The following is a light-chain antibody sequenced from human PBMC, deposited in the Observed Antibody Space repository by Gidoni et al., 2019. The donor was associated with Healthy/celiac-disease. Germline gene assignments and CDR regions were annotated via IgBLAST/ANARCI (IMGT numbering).Light chain of an antibody. CDR1: SSNIGAGYD. V-gene: IGLV1-40*01. Sequence: QSVLTLPPSVSGGPGQRVTISCTGSSSNIGAGYDVHWYQQLPGTSPTLLIYGNSHRPSGVPDRFSGSQSGTSSSLAITGLHAEDEADYYCHSYDSSLSGYVVFGGGPKLTVL. CDR3: HSYDSSLSGYVV. J-gene: IGLJ2*01. CDR2: GNS.